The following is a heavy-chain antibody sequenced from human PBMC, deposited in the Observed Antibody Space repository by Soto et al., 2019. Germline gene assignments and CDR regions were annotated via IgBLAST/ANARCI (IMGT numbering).Heavy chain of an antibody. V-gene: IGHV3-23*01. J-gene: IGHJ4*02. CDR3: ATSFQNFDN. Sequence: PGGSLRLSCSGSGFTPTTSHLSWVRLPAGKGLEWVSTVSGAASHTYYVDSVRGLSFIYRDSSKNTVTLQRNNLTVDDKAPYYCATSFQNFDNWGKGTRVTVSS. CDR2: VSGAASHT. CDR1: GFTPTTSH.